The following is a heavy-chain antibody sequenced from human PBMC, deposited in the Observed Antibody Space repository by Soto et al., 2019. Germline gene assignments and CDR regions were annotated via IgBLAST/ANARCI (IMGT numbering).Heavy chain of an antibody. J-gene: IGHJ4*02. CDR2: INHSGST. CDR3: ARGRITMVRGVIAKRPPFDY. D-gene: IGHD3-10*01. CDR1: GGSFSGYY. Sequence: SETLSLTCAGYGGSFSGYYWSWIRQPPGKGLEWIGEINHSGSTNYNPSLKSRVTISVDTSKNQFSLKLSSVTAADTAVYYCARGRITMVRGVIAKRPPFDYWGQGTLVTVSS. V-gene: IGHV4-34*01.